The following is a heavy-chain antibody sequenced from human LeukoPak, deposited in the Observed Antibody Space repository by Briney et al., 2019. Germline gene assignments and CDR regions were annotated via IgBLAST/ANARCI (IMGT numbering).Heavy chain of an antibody. J-gene: IGHJ6*02. CDR1: GYTFTGYY. CDR2: INPNSGGP. Sequence: ASVKVSCKASGYTFTGYYMHWVRQAPGQGLEWMGWINPNSGGPNYAQKFQGRVTMTRDTSISTAYMELSRLRSDDTAVYYCAREPSINDFWSGYSPVHYYYYGMDVWGQGTTVTVSS. V-gene: IGHV1-2*02. D-gene: IGHD3-3*01. CDR3: AREPSINDFWSGYSPVHYYYYGMDV.